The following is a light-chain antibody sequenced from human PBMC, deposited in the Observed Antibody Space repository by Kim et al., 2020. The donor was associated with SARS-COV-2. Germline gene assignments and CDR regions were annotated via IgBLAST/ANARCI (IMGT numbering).Light chain of an antibody. CDR3: QHYSRFPYT. J-gene: IGKJ2*01. CDR2: LAS. Sequence: SASVGDRVTFTFRTSESIGTWLAWYQQKPGRAPRLLIYLASTLENGVPSRFSGTGSGTEFSLSITSLQPDDFATYYCQHYSRFPYTFGQGTKLEI. V-gene: IGKV1-5*03. CDR1: ESIGTW.